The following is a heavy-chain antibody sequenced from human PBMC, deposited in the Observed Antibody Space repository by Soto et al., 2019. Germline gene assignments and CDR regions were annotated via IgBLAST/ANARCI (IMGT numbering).Heavy chain of an antibody. CDR1: GFTFSSYW. Sequence: GGSLRLSXAASGFTFSSYWMHWVRQAPGKGLVWVSRINSDGSSTSYADSVKGRFTISRDNAKNTLYLQMNSLRAEDTAVYYCVIGDYDFDYWGQGTLVTVSS. CDR3: VIGDYDFDY. D-gene: IGHD4-17*01. J-gene: IGHJ4*02. CDR2: INSDGSST. V-gene: IGHV3-74*01.